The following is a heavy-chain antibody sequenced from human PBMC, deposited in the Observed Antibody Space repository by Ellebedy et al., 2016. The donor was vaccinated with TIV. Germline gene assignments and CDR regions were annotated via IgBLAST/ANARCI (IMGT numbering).Heavy chain of an antibody. J-gene: IGHJ4*02. CDR1: GFTFSRYA. V-gene: IGHV3-33*08. Sequence: GESLKISCAASGFTFSRYAVHWVRQAPGKGLEWVAFIWHDGSNKEYVDSVQGRFTISRDNSKNTLYLQMNSLRAEDTAVYYCARSETSLVTPEDSWGQGTLVTVSS. CDR2: IWHDGSNK. CDR3: ARSETSLVTPEDS. D-gene: IGHD5-18*01.